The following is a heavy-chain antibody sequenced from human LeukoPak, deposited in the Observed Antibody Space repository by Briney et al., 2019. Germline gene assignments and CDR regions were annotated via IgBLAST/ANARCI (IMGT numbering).Heavy chain of an antibody. Sequence: SETLSLTCTVSGGSISSYYWSWIRQPPGKGLEWIGYIYYSGSTNYNPSLKSRVTISVDTSKNQFSLKLSSVTAADTAVYYCARAPPFGELLPLGVWGKGTTVTISS. D-gene: IGHD3-10*01. CDR2: IYYSGST. V-gene: IGHV4-59*01. CDR1: GGSISSYY. J-gene: IGHJ6*04. CDR3: ARAPPFGELLPLGV.